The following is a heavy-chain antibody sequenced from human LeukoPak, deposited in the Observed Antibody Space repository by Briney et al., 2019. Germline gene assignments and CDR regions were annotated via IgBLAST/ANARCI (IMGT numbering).Heavy chain of an antibody. J-gene: IGHJ4*02. CDR3: ARVTYGSGTYGAFDY. D-gene: IGHD3-10*01. V-gene: IGHV3-23*01. Sequence: GGSLRLSCAASGFTFSSHGMSWVRQAPGKGLEWFSTISGSGDNTYYADSVKGRFTISRDNSKNTLYLQMSNLRAEDTAVYYCARVTYGSGTYGAFDYWGQGTLVTVSS. CDR1: GFTFSSHG. CDR2: ISGSGDNT.